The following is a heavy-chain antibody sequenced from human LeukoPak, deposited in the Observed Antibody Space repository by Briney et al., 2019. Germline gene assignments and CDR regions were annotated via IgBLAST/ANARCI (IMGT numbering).Heavy chain of an antibody. D-gene: IGHD7-27*01. V-gene: IGHV3-48*03. Sequence: PGGSLRLSCAASGFTFSSYEMNWVRQAPGKGLEWVSYISSSGSTIYYADSVKGRFTISRDNAKNSLYLQMNSLRAEDTAVYYCARDYTGGWNDYWGQGTLVTVSS. CDR2: ISSSGSTI. CDR3: ARDYTGGWNDY. J-gene: IGHJ4*02. CDR1: GFTFSSYE.